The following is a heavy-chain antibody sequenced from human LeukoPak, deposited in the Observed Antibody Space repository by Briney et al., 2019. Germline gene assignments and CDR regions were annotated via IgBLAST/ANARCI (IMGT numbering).Heavy chain of an antibody. V-gene: IGHV5-51*01. CDR2: IYPGDSDT. D-gene: IGHD5/OR15-5a*01. CDR3: ARQSTNYCYGMDV. CDR1: GYSFTSYW. Sequence: GESLKISCKGSGYSFTSYWIGWVRQMPGKGLEWMGIIYPGDSDTRYSPSFQGQVTISADKSISAAYLQWSSLKASDTAMYYCARQSTNYCYGMDVWGQGTTVTVSS. J-gene: IGHJ6*02.